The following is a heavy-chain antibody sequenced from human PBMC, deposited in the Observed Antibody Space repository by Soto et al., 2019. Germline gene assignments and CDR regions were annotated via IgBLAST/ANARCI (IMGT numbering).Heavy chain of an antibody. J-gene: IGHJ6*02. CDR2: ISGSGDRT. Sequence: GGSLRLSCAASGFTFSSYSMNWVRQAPGKGLEWVSTISGSGDRTYYADSVTGRFTISRDNSKNTLFLEMNGLRSEDTAVYYCAKDRGLAESGRWSHYYYGMDVWGQGTTVTGSS. D-gene: IGHD1-26*01. V-gene: IGHV3-23*01. CDR1: GFTFSSYS. CDR3: AKDRGLAESGRWSHYYYGMDV.